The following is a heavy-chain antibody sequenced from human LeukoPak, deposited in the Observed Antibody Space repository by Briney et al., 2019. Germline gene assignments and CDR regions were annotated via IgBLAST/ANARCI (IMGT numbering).Heavy chain of an antibody. CDR1: GFTFSSYA. CDR3: AFALSDYGGSSPFDY. D-gene: IGHD4-23*01. V-gene: IGHV3-30*04. J-gene: IGHJ4*02. Sequence: GGSLRLSCAASGFTFSSYAMHWVRQAPGKGLEWVAVISYDGSNKYYADSAKGRFTISRDNSKNTLYLQMNSLRAEDTAVYYCAFALSDYGGSSPFDYWGQGTLVTVSS. CDR2: ISYDGSNK.